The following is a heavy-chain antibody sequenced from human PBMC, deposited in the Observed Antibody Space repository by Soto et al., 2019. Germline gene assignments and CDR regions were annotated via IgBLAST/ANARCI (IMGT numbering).Heavy chain of an antibody. V-gene: IGHV3-23*01. J-gene: IGHJ4*02. CDR2: IGGSGGST. CDR3: AKENGYSSSWFEFDY. D-gene: IGHD6-13*01. Sequence: GGSLRLSCAASGFTFSSYAMSWVRQAPGKGLEWVSAIGGSGGSTYYADSVKGRFTISRDNSKNTLYLQMNSLRAEDTAVYYCAKENGYSSSWFEFDYWGQGTLVTVSS. CDR1: GFTFSSYA.